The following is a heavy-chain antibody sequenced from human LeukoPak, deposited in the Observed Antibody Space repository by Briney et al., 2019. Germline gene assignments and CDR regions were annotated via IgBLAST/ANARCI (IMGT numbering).Heavy chain of an antibody. V-gene: IGHV1-2*02. CDR1: GYTFTGYY. J-gene: IGHJ4*02. CDR3: ARDLSDSSGYFSFDY. Sequence: ASLKLSCEASGYTFTGYYMHWVRQAPGQGLEWMGWINPNSGGTNYAQKFQGSVTMTRDTSISTAYMELSRLRSDDTAVYYCARDLSDSSGYFSFDYWGQGTLVTVSS. D-gene: IGHD3-22*01. CDR2: INPNSGGT.